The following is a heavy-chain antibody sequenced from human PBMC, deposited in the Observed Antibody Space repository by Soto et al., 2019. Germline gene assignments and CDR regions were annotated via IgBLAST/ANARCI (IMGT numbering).Heavy chain of an antibody. Sequence: QVQLVESGGGVVQPGRSLRLSCAASGFTFSSYGMHWVRQAPGKGLEWVAVISYDGSNKYYADSVKGRFTISRDNSKNTLYLQMNSLRAEDTAVYYCARETTLCLDYWGQGTLVTVSS. CDR3: ARETTLCLDY. D-gene: IGHD4-17*01. V-gene: IGHV3-30*03. CDR2: ISYDGSNK. CDR1: GFTFSSYG. J-gene: IGHJ4*02.